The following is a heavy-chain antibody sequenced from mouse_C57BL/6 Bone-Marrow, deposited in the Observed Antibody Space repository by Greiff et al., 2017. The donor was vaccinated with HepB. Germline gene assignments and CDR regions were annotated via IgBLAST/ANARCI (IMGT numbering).Heavy chain of an antibody. CDR3: ARYPLRY. J-gene: IGHJ2*01. CDR1: GYTFTSYW. CDR2: IDPSDSYT. Sequence: QVQLQQPGAELVKPGASVKLSCKASGYTFTSYWMQWVKQRPGQGLEWIGEIDPSDSYTNYNQKFKGKATLTVDTSSSTAYMQLSSLTSEDSAVYYGARYPLRYWGQGTTLTVSS. D-gene: IGHD1-1*01. V-gene: IGHV1-50*01.